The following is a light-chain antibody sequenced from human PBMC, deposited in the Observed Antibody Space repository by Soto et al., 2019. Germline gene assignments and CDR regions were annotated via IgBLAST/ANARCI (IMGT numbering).Light chain of an antibody. J-gene: IGKJ5*01. CDR1: QSVSRRY. CDR3: QQYGSSTIT. Sequence: EIVMTQSPATLSVSPGDRATLSCRASQSVSRRYLDWYQQKPGQAPRLLIYGASSRATGIPDRLSGSGYGTDFTLTISRMENEDFEVYYCQQYGSSTITFGHGTRLEIK. CDR2: GAS. V-gene: IGKV3-20*01.